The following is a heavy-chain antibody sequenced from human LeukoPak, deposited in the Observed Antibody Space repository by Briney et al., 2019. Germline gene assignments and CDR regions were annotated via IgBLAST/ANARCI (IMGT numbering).Heavy chain of an antibody. D-gene: IGHD3-10*01. CDR3: ASEPYGSGSFLGAFDI. J-gene: IGHJ3*02. CDR2: IYYSGST. V-gene: IGHV4-39*01. Sequence: SETLSLTCAVSDDSIRSSAYYWGWIRQPPGKGLEWIGSIYYSGSTSYNPSLKSRVTISIDTSKNQFSLKLSSVTAADTAVYYCASEPYGSGSFLGAFDIWGQGTMVTVSS. CDR1: DDSIRSSAYY.